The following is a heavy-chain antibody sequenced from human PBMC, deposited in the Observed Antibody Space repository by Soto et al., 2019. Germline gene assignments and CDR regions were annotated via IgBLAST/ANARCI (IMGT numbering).Heavy chain of an antibody. D-gene: IGHD4-4*01. V-gene: IGHV4-30-2*01. CDR2: IYHSGST. J-gene: IGHJ4*02. CDR3: ARGMTTVTNLGY. Sequence: QLQLQESGSGLVKPSQTLSLTCAVSGGSIGSGGYSWSWIRQPPGKGLEWIGYIYHSGSTSYNPSLRIRVTISVDRSKNKFSLKLSSVTAADTAVDYCARGMTTVTNLGYWGQGTLVTVSS. CDR1: GGSIGSGGYS.